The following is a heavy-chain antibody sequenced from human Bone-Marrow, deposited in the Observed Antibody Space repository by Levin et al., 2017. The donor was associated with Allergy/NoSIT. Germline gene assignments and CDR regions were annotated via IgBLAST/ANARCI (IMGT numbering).Heavy chain of an antibody. J-gene: IGHJ4*02. CDR2: IYWDDDK. CDR3: AHRRIASAGSHFDY. D-gene: IGHD6-19*01. Sequence: SGPTLVKPTQTLTLTCTLSELSVTTYGVGVAWIRQPPGKAFEWLALIYWDDDKRYNPSLRNRLSITKDTSKNQAVLTMTNVDPEDTGTDYCAHRRIASAGSHFDYWRQGILVTVSS. V-gene: IGHV2-5*02. CDR1: ELSVTTYGVG.